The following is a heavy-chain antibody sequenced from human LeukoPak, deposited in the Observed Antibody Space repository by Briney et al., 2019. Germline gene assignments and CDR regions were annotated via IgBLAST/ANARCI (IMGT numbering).Heavy chain of an antibody. CDR2: IIPNSGGT. J-gene: IGHJ5*02. CDR1: GYTFTDYY. V-gene: IGHV1-2*02. Sequence: ASVKVSCKASGYTFTDYYMHWVRQTPGQGLVWMGWIIPNSGGTEYAQKFQGRVTMTRDTSISTFYMELTRLTSDDTAVYYCARRYHDILTGYRTENWFAPWGKGTLVTVSA. CDR3: ARRYHDILTGYRTENWFAP. D-gene: IGHD3-9*01.